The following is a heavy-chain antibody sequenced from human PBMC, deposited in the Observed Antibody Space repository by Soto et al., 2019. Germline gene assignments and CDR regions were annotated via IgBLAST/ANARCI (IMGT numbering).Heavy chain of an antibody. Sequence: PSETLSLTCAVYGGSFSCYYWSWVRQPPGEGLEWIGEINHSGSSKYNPALKSRVTISVDTYKKQVSLKLSSVTAADTAVYYCAREPAYYDFWSGYQTLRNYYMDVWGKGTTVTVSS. CDR2: INHSGSS. D-gene: IGHD3-3*01. CDR3: AREPAYYDFWSGYQTLRNYYMDV. J-gene: IGHJ6*03. CDR1: GGSFSCYY. V-gene: IGHV4-34*01.